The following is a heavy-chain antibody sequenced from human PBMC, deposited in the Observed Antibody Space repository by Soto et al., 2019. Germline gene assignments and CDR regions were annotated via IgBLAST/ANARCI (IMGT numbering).Heavy chain of an antibody. D-gene: IGHD2-15*01. Sequence: RLSCAASGFNFSGSVIHWVRQASGKGLEWVGRIRTKANNYATGYAASVKGRFTISRDDSKNTAYLQMNSLKSEDTALYYCSRLVVWGQGSLVTVSS. CDR1: GFNFSGSV. V-gene: IGHV3-73*01. CDR2: IRTKANNYAT. J-gene: IGHJ4*02. CDR3: SRLVV.